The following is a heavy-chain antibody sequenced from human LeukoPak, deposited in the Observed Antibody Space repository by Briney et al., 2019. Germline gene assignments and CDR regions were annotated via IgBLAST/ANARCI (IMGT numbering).Heavy chain of an antibody. V-gene: IGHV1-69*16. D-gene: IGHD1-14*01. Sequence: ASVKVSCKASGGTFMRHSISWVRQAPGQGPEWMGGIIPILAAADYPQKYQGRVTITTDESTSTVFMELSSITSEDSAVYYCARTKAPPDPWAWFDPWGQGTLVTV. CDR3: ARTKAPPDPWAWFDP. J-gene: IGHJ5*02. CDR2: IIPILAAA. CDR1: GGTFMRHS.